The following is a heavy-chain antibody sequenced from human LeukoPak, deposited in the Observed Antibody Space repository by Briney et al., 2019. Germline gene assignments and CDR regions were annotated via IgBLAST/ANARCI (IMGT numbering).Heavy chain of an antibody. CDR2: IYYSGST. J-gene: IGHJ4*02. CDR3: ARRGGYDSSGYGFDY. Sequence: SETLSLTCTVSGGSISSYYWSWIRQPPGKGLEWIGYIYYSGSTNYNPSLKSRVTISVDTSKNQFSLKLSSVTAADTAVYYCARRGGYDSSGYGFDYWGQGTLVTVSS. CDR1: GGSISSYY. D-gene: IGHD3-22*01. V-gene: IGHV4-59*08.